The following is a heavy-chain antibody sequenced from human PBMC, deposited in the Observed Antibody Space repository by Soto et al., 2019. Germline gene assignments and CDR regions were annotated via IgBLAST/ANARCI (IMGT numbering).Heavy chain of an antibody. V-gene: IGHV3-21*01. Sequence: PGGSLRLSCAASGFTFSSYSMNWVRQAPGKGLEWVSSISSSSSYIYYADSVKGRFTISRDNAKNSLYLQMNSLRAEDTAVYYCARGLRYSSSWADYWGQGTLVTVSS. CDR2: ISSSSSYI. J-gene: IGHJ4*02. CDR3: ARGLRYSSSWADY. CDR1: GFTFSSYS. D-gene: IGHD6-13*01.